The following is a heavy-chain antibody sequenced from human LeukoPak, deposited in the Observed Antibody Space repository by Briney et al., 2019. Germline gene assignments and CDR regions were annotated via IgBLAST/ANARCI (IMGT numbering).Heavy chain of an antibody. D-gene: IGHD1-26*01. CDR1: GYSFTNNY. J-gene: IGHJ4*02. CDR3: AREYGDSGRKRGGFDY. V-gene: IGHV1-46*01. CDR2: INPTGGTT. Sequence: GASVKVSCKASGYSFTNNYIHWVRQAPGQGLRWMGIINPTGGTTTYAQKFQGRVTMTRDTSTSTVYMELSSLRSEDTAVYYCAREYGDSGRKRGGFDYWGQGTLVTVSS.